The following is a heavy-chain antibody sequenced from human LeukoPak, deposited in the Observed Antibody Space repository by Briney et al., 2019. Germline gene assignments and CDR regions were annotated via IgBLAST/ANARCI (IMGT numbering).Heavy chain of an antibody. CDR1: GASITRYF. CDR2: ISSGGST. V-gene: IGHV4-59*01. D-gene: IGHD5-12*01. Sequence: SESLSLTCTVSGASITRYFWNWIRQPPGKELEWIGYISSGGSTNYNPSLKSRVTISIDTAKNQFSLKLTSATAADTAVYYCARGDDYKSTLFDYWGQGTLVTVSS. J-gene: IGHJ4*02. CDR3: ARGDDYKSTLFDY.